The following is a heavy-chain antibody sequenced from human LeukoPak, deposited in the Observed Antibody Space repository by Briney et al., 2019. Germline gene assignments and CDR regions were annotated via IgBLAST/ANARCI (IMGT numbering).Heavy chain of an antibody. CDR3: ARVVGGSYYSANCFDY. D-gene: IGHD1-26*01. CDR1: GYTFTSYG. CDR2: ISAYNGNT. V-gene: IGHV1-18*01. J-gene: IGHJ4*02. Sequence: RASVKVSCKPSGYTFTSYGISWVRQAPGQGLEWMGWISAYNGNTNYAQKLQGRVTMTTDTSTSTAYMELRSLRSDDTAVYYCARVVGGSYYSANCFDYWGQGTLVTVSS.